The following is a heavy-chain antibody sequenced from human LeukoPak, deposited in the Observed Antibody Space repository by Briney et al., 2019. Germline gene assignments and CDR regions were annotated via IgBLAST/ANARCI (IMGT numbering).Heavy chain of an antibody. J-gene: IGHJ4*02. V-gene: IGHV3-23*01. CDR1: AFTFRSYA. CDR2: VSGSGGST. Sequence: GGSLRLSCAASAFTFRSYAMIWVRQAPGKGLEWVSTVSGSGGSTYYADSVKGRFTISRDNSNNTLYLQMNSLRAEDTAVYYYAKGAASRGYTYVANWGQGTLVSVSS. CDR3: AKGAASRGYTYVAN. D-gene: IGHD5-18*01.